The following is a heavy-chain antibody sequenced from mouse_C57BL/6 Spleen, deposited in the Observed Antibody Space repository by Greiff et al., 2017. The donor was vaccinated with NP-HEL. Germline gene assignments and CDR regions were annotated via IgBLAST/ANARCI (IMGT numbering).Heavy chain of an antibody. V-gene: IGHV2-2*01. CDR1: GFSLTSYG. D-gene: IGHD2-4*01. CDR3: ASPTMITRYYAMDY. J-gene: IGHJ4*01. Sequence: VQLQQSGPGLVQPSQSLSITCTVSGFSLTSYGVHWVRQSPGKGLEWLGVIWSGGSTDYNAAFISRLSISKDNSKSQVFFKMNSLQADDTAIYYCASPTMITRYYAMDYWGQGTSVTVSS. CDR2: IWSGGST.